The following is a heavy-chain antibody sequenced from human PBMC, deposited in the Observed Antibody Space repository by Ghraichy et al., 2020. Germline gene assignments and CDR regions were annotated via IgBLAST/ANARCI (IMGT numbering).Heavy chain of an antibody. CDR2: IYYSGST. CDR1: GGSISSYY. CDR3: ARDGLGGITMVREHYYGMDV. Sequence: SETPSLTCTVSGGSISSYYWSWIRQPPGKGLEWIGYIYYSGSTNYNPSLKSRVTISVDTSKNQFPLKLSSVTAADTAVYYCARDGLGGITMVREHYYGMDVWGQGTTVTVSS. J-gene: IGHJ6*02. V-gene: IGHV4-59*01. D-gene: IGHD3-10*01.